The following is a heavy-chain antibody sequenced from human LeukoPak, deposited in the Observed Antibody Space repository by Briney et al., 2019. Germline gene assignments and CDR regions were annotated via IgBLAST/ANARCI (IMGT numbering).Heavy chain of an antibody. CDR2: IYPGDSDT. D-gene: IGHD6-13*01. V-gene: IGHV5-51*01. CDR3: ARPGIAAAGRGPFDY. Sequence: GESLKISCKGSGYSFTSYWIGWVRQMPGKGLEWMEIIYPGDSDTRYSPSFQGQVTISADKSISTAYLQWSSLKASDTAMYYCARPGIAAAGRGPFDYWGQGTLVTVSS. J-gene: IGHJ4*02. CDR1: GYSFTSYW.